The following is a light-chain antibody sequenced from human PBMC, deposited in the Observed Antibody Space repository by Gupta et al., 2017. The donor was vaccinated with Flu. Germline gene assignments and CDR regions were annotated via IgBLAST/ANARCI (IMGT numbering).Light chain of an antibody. J-gene: IGLJ2*01. CDR1: TSSIGGGYD. CDR2: ADV. Sequence: VTTSCTGSTSSIGGGYDVHWYQVLPGTAPKLLISADVNRPSGVPDRFSDSRAGTSDSLAITGLQAEDEGDYYCQSYDSSLKAALFGGGTKVTVL. V-gene: IGLV1-40*01. CDR3: QSYDSSLKAAL.